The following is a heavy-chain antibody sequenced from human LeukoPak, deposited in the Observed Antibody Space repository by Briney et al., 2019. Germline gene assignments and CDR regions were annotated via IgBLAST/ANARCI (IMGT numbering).Heavy chain of an antibody. Sequence: GGSLRLSCTASGFTFGDHAMSWVRQAPGKGLEWVGFITGKAYGGTTEYAASVRGRFTISRDDFNNIAYLQMNSLKTEDTAVYYCSRRSGYGVVDYWGQGTLVTVSS. V-gene: IGHV3-49*04. CDR1: GFTFGDHA. CDR3: SRRSGYGVVDY. CDR2: ITGKAYGGTT. J-gene: IGHJ4*02. D-gene: IGHD5-12*01.